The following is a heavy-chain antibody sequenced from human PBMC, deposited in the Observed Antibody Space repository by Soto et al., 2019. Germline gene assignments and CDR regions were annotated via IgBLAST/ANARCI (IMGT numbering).Heavy chain of an antibody. CDR3: ARVGPGTYFYGDPGLDY. D-gene: IGHD4-17*01. J-gene: IGHJ4*02. CDR2: ISAYNGNT. V-gene: IGHV1-18*01. Sequence: QVQLVQSGAEVKKPGASVKVSCKASGYTFTSYGISWVRQAPGQGLEWMGWISAYNGNTNYAQKLQGRVTMTTDTSTSTADMELRSLRSDDTAVYYCARVGPGTYFYGDPGLDYWGQGTLVTVSS. CDR1: GYTFTSYG.